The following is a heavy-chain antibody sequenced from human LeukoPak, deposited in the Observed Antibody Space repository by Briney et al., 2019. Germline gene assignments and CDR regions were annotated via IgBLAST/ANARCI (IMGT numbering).Heavy chain of an antibody. J-gene: IGHJ4*02. Sequence: PSETLSLTCAVYGGSFSGYYWSWIRRPPGKGLEWIGEINHSGSTNYNPSLKSRVTISVDTSKNQFSLKLSSVTAADTAVYYCARGRYAAGSVDYWGQGTLVTVSS. V-gene: IGHV4-34*01. CDR2: INHSGST. CDR3: ARGRYAAGSVDY. D-gene: IGHD6-13*01. CDR1: GGSFSGYY.